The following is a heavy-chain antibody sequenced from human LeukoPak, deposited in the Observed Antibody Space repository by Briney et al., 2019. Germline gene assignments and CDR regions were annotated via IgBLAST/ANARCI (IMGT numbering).Heavy chain of an antibody. CDR1: GFTFSSYG. Sequence: GSLRLSCAASGFTFSSYGMHWVRQAPGKGLEWVAVISYDGSNKYYADSVKGRFTISRDNSKNTLYLQMNSLRAEDTAVYYCAKEFRGGWLVYWGQGTLVTVSS. J-gene: IGHJ4*02. D-gene: IGHD6-19*01. CDR3: AKEFRGGWLVY. V-gene: IGHV3-30*18. CDR2: ISYDGSNK.